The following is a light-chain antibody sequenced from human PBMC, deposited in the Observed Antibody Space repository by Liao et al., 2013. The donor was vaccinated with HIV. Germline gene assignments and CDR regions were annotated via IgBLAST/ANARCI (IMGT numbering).Light chain of an antibody. CDR2: QDS. J-gene: IGLJ1*01. CDR1: NLGDKY. V-gene: IGLV3-1*01. Sequence: SYELTQAPSVSVSPGQTASITCSGDNLGDKYVCWYQQKPGQSPVLVIYQDSRRSSGIPERFSGSNSGNTATLTISGTQSTDEADYYCQVWDSFSTFVFGSGTQVTVL. CDR3: QVWDSFSTFV.